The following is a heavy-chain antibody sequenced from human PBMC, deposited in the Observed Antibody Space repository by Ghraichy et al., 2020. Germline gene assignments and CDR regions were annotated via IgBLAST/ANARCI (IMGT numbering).Heavy chain of an antibody. CDR1: GFTVSSNY. CDR2: IYSGGST. J-gene: IGHJ3*02. D-gene: IGHD3-16*02. V-gene: IGHV3-53*01. CDR3: ASPSRDHLGELSDDAFDI. Sequence: LSLTCAASGFTVSSNYMSWVRQAPGTGLEWVSVIYSGGSTYYADSVKGRFTISRDNSKNTLYLQMNSLRAEDTAVYYCASPSRDHLGELSDDAFDIWGQGTMVTVSS.